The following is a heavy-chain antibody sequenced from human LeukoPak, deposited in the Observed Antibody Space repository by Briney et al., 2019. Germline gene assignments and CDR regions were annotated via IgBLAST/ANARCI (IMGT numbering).Heavy chain of an antibody. Sequence: PGGSLRLSCAVSGFTFSSYAMSWVRQAPGKGLEWVSAISGSGGGTYYADSVKGRFTISRDNSKNTLYLQMNSLRAEDTAVYYCAKEWKEYYDSSGYPGWGQGTLVTVSS. CDR3: AKEWKEYYDSSGYPG. CDR2: ISGSGGGT. D-gene: IGHD3-22*01. J-gene: IGHJ4*02. CDR1: GFTFSSYA. V-gene: IGHV3-23*01.